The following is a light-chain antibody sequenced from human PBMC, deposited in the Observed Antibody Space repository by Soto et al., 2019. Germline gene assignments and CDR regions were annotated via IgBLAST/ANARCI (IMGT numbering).Light chain of an antibody. CDR1: QGISSY. CDR3: QQYYSYST. V-gene: IGKV1-8*01. Sequence: AIRMTQSPSSLSASTGDRVTITCRASQGISSYLAWYQQKPGKAPKLLIYAASTLQSGVPSRFSGSGAGTDITLTSSCLQSEDFATYYCQQYYSYSTFGQRTKVELK. CDR2: AAS. J-gene: IGKJ1*01.